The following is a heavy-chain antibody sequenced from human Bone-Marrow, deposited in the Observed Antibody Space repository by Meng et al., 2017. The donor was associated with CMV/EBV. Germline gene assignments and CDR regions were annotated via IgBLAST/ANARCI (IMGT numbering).Heavy chain of an antibody. D-gene: IGHD2-2*02. Sequence: GESLKISCAASGFTFSSYGMHWVRQAPGKGLEWVAFTRYDGSNKYYADSVKGRFTISRDNSKNTLYLQMNSLRAEDTAVYYCAKGFSVVPAAIGYWGQGTLVTVSS. CDR1: GFTFSSYG. V-gene: IGHV3-30*02. CDR3: AKGFSVVPAAIGY. J-gene: IGHJ4*02. CDR2: TRYDGSNK.